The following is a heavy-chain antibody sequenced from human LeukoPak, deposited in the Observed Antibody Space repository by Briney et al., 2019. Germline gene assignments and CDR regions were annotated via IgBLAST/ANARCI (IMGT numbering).Heavy chain of an antibody. D-gene: IGHD3-22*01. Sequence: GGSLRLSCAASGFTFSSYAMSWVRQAPGKGLEWVSAISGSGGSTYYADSVKGRFTISRDNSKNTLYLQMNSLRAEDTAVYYCARGPQYYYDSSGQGVYAFDIWGQGTMVTVSS. CDR1: GFTFSSYA. CDR2: ISGSGGST. CDR3: ARGPQYYYDSSGQGVYAFDI. V-gene: IGHV3-23*01. J-gene: IGHJ3*02.